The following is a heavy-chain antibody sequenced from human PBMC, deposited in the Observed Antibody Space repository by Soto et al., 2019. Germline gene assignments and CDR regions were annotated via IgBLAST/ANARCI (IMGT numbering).Heavy chain of an antibody. V-gene: IGHV3-53*04. CDR3: ARETRTTVTNDAFDI. D-gene: IGHD4-17*01. CDR2: IYSGGST. CDR1: GFTVSSNY. Sequence: EVQLVESGGGLVQPGGSLRLSCAASGFTVSSNYMSWVRQAPGKGLEWVSVIYSGGSTYYADSVKGRFTISRHNSKNTLYLQMNSLRAEDTAVYYCARETRTTVTNDAFDIWGQGTMVTVSS. J-gene: IGHJ3*02.